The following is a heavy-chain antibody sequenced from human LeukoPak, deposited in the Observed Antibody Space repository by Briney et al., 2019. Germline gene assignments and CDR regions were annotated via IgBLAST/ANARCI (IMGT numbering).Heavy chain of an antibody. J-gene: IGHJ4*02. V-gene: IGHV4-34*01. CDR1: GGSFSGYY. D-gene: IGHD4-11*01. CDR2: INHSGSA. CDR3: ARGQGTVTTH. Sequence: SETLSLTCAVSGGSFSGYYWTWIRQPPGKGLEWIGEINHSGSANYNPSLMSRVAISLDTSKNHFSLNLSSVTAADTAVYYCARGQGTVTTHWGQGTLVTVSS.